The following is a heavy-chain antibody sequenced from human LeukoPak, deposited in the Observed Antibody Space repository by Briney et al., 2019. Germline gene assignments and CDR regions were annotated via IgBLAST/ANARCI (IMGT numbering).Heavy chain of an antibody. V-gene: IGHV4-61*02. CDR2: IYTSGST. D-gene: IGHD6-6*01. J-gene: IGHJ6*03. Sequence: SQTLSLTCTVSGGSISSGSYYWSWIRQPAGKGLEWIGRIYTSGSTNYNPSLKSRVTISVDTSKNQFSLKLSSVTAADMAVYYCARASIAARPRYYYYMDVWGKGTTVTVSS. CDR3: ARASIAARPRYYYYMDV. CDR1: GGSISSGSYY.